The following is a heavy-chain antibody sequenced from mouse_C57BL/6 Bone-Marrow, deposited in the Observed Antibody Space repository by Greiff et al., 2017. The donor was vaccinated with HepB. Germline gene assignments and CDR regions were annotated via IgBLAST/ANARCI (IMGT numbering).Heavy chain of an antibody. CDR1: GYTFTDYE. V-gene: IGHV1-15*01. CDR3: TRRDLLWDY. CDR2: IDPETGGT. D-gene: IGHD2-1*01. J-gene: IGHJ2*01. Sequence: VQGVESGAELVRPGASVTLYCKASGYTFTDYEMHWVKQTPVHGLEWIGAIDPETGGTAYNQKFKGKAILTADKSSSTAYMELRSLTSEDSAVYYCTRRDLLWDYWGQGTTLTVSS.